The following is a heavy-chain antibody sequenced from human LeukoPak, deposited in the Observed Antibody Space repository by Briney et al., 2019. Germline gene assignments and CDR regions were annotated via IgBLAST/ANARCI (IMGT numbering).Heavy chain of an antibody. CDR3: AKDWASSGWSHFDY. CDR1: DFTFSIYA. D-gene: IGHD6-13*01. CDR2: ISGSGDNT. V-gene: IGHV3-23*01. J-gene: IGHJ4*02. Sequence: GGSLRLSCAASDFTFSIYAMSWVRQAPGKGLEWVSAISGSGDNTYYADSVKGRFTVSRDNSKNTLYLRMNSLRAEDTAVYYCAKDWASSGWSHFDYWGLGTLVTVSS.